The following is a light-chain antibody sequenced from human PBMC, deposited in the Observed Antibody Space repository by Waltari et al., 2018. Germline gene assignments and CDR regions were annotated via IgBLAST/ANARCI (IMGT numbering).Light chain of an antibody. V-gene: IGKV3D-15*01. CDR2: GAA. CDR1: QSVSIN. CDR3: QQYNNWPLT. J-gene: IGKJ4*01. Sequence: EIVMTQSPATLSVSPGEGATLSCWASQSVSINLAWHQKPGQAPRLLISGAAIRAPGIPARFSGGGYGTDFTLTIDSLQSEDFAVYYCQQYNNWPLTFGGGTKVEIK.